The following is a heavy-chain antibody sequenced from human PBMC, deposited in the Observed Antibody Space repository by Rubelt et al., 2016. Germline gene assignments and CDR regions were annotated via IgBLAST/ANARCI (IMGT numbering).Heavy chain of an antibody. V-gene: IGHV4-59*01. CDR2: IYYTGTT. CDR3: ARTTGSNWF. Sequence: QVQLQESGPGLVKPSQTLSLTCTVSGGSISGSYWSWIRQPPGKGLEWIAYIYYTGTTNYNPSLKSRVTISVDPSKNQFSLRLSSVTAADTAVYYCARTTGSNWFWGQGTLVTVSS. J-gene: IGHJ4*02. D-gene: IGHD1-26*01. CDR1: GGSISGSY.